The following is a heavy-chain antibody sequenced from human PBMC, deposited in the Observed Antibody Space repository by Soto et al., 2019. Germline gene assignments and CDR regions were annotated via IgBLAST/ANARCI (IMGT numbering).Heavy chain of an antibody. J-gene: IGHJ6*02. D-gene: IGHD5-12*01. CDR3: TTVDCRYSGYDPLCYYYGMDV. CDR1: GFTFSNAW. CDR2: IKSKTDGGTT. V-gene: IGHV3-15*07. Sequence: PVGSLRLSCASSGFTFSNAWMNLVRQAPGKGLEWVGRIKSKTDGGTTDYAAPVKGRFTISRDDSKNTLYLQMNSLKTEDTAVYYCTTVDCRYSGYDPLCYYYGMDVWGQGTTVTVSS.